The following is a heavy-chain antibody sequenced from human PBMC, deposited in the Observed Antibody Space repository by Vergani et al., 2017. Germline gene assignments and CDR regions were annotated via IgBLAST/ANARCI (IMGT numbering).Heavy chain of an antibody. D-gene: IGHD3-22*01. Sequence: QVQLVQSGTEVKKPGASVKVSCKASGYTFTANDIHWVRQAPGQGLEWMGRINPDDGATTYPPNFRGRVTVTGDTSISTAYMELRNLISDDTAIYYCARAAGMVVIDYWGQGSLVIVSS. CDR2: INPDDGAT. CDR1: GYTFTAND. J-gene: IGHJ4*02. CDR3: ARAAGMVVIDY. V-gene: IGHV1-2*06.